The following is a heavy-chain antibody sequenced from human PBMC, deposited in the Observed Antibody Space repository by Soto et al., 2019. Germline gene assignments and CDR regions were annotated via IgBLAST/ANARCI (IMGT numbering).Heavy chain of an antibody. V-gene: IGHV3-30*18. CDR2: ISYDGSNK. D-gene: IGHD3-10*01. CDR1: GFTFSSYG. Sequence: SLRLSCAASGFTFSSYGMHWVRQAPGKGLEWVAVISYDGSNKYYADSVKGRFTISRDNSKNTLYLQMNSLRAEDTAVYYCAKVLRGPGFYLYYYYGMDVWGQGTTVTVS. CDR3: AKVLRGPGFYLYYYYGMDV. J-gene: IGHJ6*02.